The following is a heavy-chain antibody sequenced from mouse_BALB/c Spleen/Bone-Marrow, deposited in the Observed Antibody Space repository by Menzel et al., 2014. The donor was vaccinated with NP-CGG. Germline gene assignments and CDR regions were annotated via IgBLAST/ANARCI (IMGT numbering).Heavy chain of an antibody. CDR3: ATIYYGNSYAMDY. V-gene: IGHV5-15*02. CDR2: ISNLAYSI. CDR1: GFTFRDYG. J-gene: IGHJ4*01. Sequence: EVQVVESGGGLVQPGGSRKLSCAASGFTFRDYGMAWVRQAPGKGPEWVAFISNLAYSIYYADTVTGRFTISRENAKNTLYLEMSSLRSEDTAMYYCATIYYGNSYAMDYWGQGTSVTVSS. D-gene: IGHD2-1*01.